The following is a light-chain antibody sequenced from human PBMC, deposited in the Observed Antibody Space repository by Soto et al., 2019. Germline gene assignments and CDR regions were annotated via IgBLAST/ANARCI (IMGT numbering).Light chain of an antibody. CDR3: QQAYSFPFT. Sequence: DIQMTQFPSSVSASVGDSVAITCRARQIISNWVAWYQQKPGTAPRLLIYAATTLNSGVPSRFSGRRSGTDFTLTITDLQPEDFAIYYCQQAYSFPFTFGPGTKVYLK. V-gene: IGKV1-12*01. J-gene: IGKJ3*01. CDR1: QIISNW. CDR2: AAT.